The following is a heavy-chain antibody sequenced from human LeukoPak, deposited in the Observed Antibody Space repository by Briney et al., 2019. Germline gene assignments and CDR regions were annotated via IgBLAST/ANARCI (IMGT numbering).Heavy chain of an antibody. Sequence: ASETLSLTCTVSGDSMSSYYWTWLRQPPGKELEWIGSISYSGSTNYNPSLKSRVTMSIDTSKNQFSLKLNSVTAADTAVYYCARSGLVRGVSTWGQGTLVTVSS. CDR3: ARSGLVRGVST. V-gene: IGHV4-59*01. CDR2: ISYSGST. J-gene: IGHJ4*02. CDR1: GDSMSSYY. D-gene: IGHD3-10*01.